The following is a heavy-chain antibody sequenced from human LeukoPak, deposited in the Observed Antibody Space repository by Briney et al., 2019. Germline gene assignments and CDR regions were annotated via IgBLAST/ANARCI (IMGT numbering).Heavy chain of an antibody. CDR3: ARADVFGIGPWYFDL. D-gene: IGHD1-14*01. V-gene: IGHV4-38-2*02. J-gene: IGHJ2*01. Sequence: PSETLSLTCTVSGYSISSGYYWGWIRQPPGKGLEWIGSIYHSGSTYYNPSLKSRVTISVDTSKNQFSLKLSSVTAADTAVYYCARADVFGIGPWYFDLWGRGTLVTVSS. CDR1: GYSISSGYY. CDR2: IYHSGST.